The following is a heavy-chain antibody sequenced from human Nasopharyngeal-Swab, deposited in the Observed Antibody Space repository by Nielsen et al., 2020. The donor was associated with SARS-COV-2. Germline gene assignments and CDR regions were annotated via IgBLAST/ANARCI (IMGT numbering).Heavy chain of an antibody. CDR2: ISGSGGST. CDR1: GFTFSSYA. CDR3: ATAPLGYCANGVCYMDY. J-gene: IGHJ4*02. Sequence: GESLKISCAASGFTFSSYAMGWVRQAPGKGLEWVSAISGSGGSTYYADSVKGRFTISRDNSKNTLYLQMNSLRAEDTAVYYCATAPLGYCANGVCYMDYWGQGTLVTVSS. V-gene: IGHV3-23*01. D-gene: IGHD2-8*01.